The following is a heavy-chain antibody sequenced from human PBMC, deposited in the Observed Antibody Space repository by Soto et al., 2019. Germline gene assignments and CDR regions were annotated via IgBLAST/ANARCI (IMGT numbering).Heavy chain of an antibody. J-gene: IGHJ4*02. V-gene: IGHV4-34*01. CDR1: GGSFSGYY. Sequence: PSETLSLTCAVYGGSFSGYYWSWIRQPPGKGLEWIGEINHSGCTNYNPSLKSRVTISVDTSKNQFSLKLSSVTAADTAVYYCARGPIIVINVDTAMPWDYWGQGTLVTVSS. D-gene: IGHD5-18*01. CDR2: INHSGCT. CDR3: ARGPIIVINVDTAMPWDY.